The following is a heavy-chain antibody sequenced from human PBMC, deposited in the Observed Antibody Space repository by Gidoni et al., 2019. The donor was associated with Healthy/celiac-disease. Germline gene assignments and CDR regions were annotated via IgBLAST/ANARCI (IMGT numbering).Heavy chain of an antibody. CDR1: GFTFSRYG. CDR2: IWYDGSNK. CDR3: AREVVPAALIKYYYYGMDV. D-gene: IGHD2-2*01. V-gene: IGHV3-33*01. Sequence: QVQLVESGGGVVQPGRSLRLSCAASGFTFSRYGLHWVRQAPGKGLEGGAVIWYDGSNKYYADSVKGRFTISRDNSKNTLYLQMNSLRAEDTAVYYCAREVVPAALIKYYYYGMDVWGQGTTVTVSS. J-gene: IGHJ6*02.